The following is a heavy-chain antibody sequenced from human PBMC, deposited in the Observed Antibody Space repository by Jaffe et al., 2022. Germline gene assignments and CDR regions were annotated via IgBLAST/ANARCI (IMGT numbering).Heavy chain of an antibody. CDR1: GFTFSSYA. D-gene: IGHD2-2*01. V-gene: IGHV3-23*01. CDR3: AKDGEYCSSTSCQGGGYYFDY. Sequence: EVQLLESGGGLVQPGGSLRLSCAASGFTFSSYAMSWVRQAPGKGLEWVSAISGSGGSTYYADSVKGRFTISRDNSKNTLYLQMNSLRAEDTAVYYCAKDGEYCSSTSCQGGGYYFDYWGQGTLVTVSS. J-gene: IGHJ4*02. CDR2: ISGSGGST.